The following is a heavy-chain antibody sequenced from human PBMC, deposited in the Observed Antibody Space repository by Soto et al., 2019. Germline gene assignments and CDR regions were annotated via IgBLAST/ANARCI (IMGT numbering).Heavy chain of an antibody. J-gene: IGHJ6*02. CDR2: IIPIFGTA. V-gene: IGHV1-69*06. CDR3: ASTAARGRLYYYYGMDV. D-gene: IGHD2-2*01. Sequence: SVKVSFKASRYTFTSYGISWVRQAPGQGLEWMGWIIPIFGTANYAQKFQGRVTITADKYTSTAYMELRSLISEDTAVYYCASTAARGRLYYYYGMDVWGQGTTVTVSS. CDR1: RYTFTSYG.